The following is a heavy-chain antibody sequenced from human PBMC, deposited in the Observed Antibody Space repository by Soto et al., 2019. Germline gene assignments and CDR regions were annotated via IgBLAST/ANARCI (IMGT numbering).Heavy chain of an antibody. V-gene: IGHV3-30*18. Sequence: GGSLRLSCAASGFTFISYGMHWVRQAPGKGLEWVAVISYDGSNKYYADSVKGRFTISRDNSKNTLYLQMNSLRAEDTAVYYCAKGYYDRSGYHPAWGRGTLVTVSS. CDR1: GFTFISYG. J-gene: IGHJ4*02. CDR2: ISYDGSNK. CDR3: AKGYYDRSGYHPA. D-gene: IGHD3-22*01.